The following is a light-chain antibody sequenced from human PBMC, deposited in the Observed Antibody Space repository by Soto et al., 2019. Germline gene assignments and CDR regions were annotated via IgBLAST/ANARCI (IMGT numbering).Light chain of an antibody. J-gene: IGKJ1*01. CDR2: HTS. Sequence: EIVLTQSPATLSSSPGERATLSCRASQTVNSRLAWYQHKPGQAPRLLIYHTSDRPTDIPARFSGSGSGTDFTLTINRLEPEDFALYYCQQYGSSPPTFGQGTKVDIK. V-gene: IGKV3-20*01. CDR1: QTVNSR. CDR3: QQYGSSPPT.